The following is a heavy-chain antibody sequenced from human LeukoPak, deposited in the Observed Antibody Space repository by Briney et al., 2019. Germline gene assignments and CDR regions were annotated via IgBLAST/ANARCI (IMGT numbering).Heavy chain of an antibody. Sequence: SVKVSCKASGGTFSSYAISWVRQAPGQGHEWMGRINPIFGTANYAQKFQGRVTITTDESTSTAYMELSSLRSEDTAVYYCARDGDYSLGGLDYWGQGTLVTVSS. V-gene: IGHV1-69*05. D-gene: IGHD4-17*01. CDR3: ARDGDYSLGGLDY. CDR1: GGTFSSYA. CDR2: INPIFGTA. J-gene: IGHJ4*02.